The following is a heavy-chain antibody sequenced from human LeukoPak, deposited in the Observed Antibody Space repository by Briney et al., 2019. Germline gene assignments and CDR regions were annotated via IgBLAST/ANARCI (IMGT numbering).Heavy chain of an antibody. CDR1: GGSISSGGYY. CDR2: IYHSGST. J-gene: IGHJ5*02. Sequence: SETLSLTCTVSGGSISSGGYYWSWIRQPPGKGLEWIGYIYHSGSTYYNPSLKSRVTISVDTSKNQFSLKLSSVTAADTAVYYCARRGYYYDSSGYGNWFDPWGQGTLVTVSS. D-gene: IGHD3-22*01. CDR3: ARRGYYYDSSGYGNWFDP. V-gene: IGHV4-30-2*01.